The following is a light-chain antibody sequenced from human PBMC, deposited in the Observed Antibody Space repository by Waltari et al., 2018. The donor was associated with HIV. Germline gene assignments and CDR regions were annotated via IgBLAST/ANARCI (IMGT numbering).Light chain of an antibody. CDR2: DVT. J-gene: IGLJ2*01. CDR3: CSYTTTSTLGV. CDR1: SSDVGAYDY. Sequence: QSALTQPASVSGSPGQSITISCIGSSSDVGAYDYVSWYQHHPGKAPKLLIYDVTHRPAGIPARFSGSKSGNTASLAISGLQADDEADYYCCSYTTTSTLGVFGGGTKLTVL. V-gene: IGLV2-14*03.